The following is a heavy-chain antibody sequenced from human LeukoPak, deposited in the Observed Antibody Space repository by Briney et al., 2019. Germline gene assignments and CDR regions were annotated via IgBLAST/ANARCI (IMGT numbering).Heavy chain of an antibody. D-gene: IGHD1-1*01. J-gene: IGHJ4*02. CDR3: ARHGTTVTKNKIDY. Sequence: SETLSLTCTVSGGSISSSSYYWGWICQPPGKGLEWIGSIYYSGSTYYNPSLKSRVTISVDTSKNQFSLKLSSVTAADTAVYYCARHGTTVTKNKIDYWGQGTLVTVSS. CDR1: GGSISSSSYY. CDR2: IYYSGST. V-gene: IGHV4-39*01.